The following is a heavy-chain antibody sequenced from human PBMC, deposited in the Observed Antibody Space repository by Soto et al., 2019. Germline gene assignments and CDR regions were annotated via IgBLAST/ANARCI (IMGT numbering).Heavy chain of an antibody. Sequence: QVQLVQSGAEVKKPGASVKVSCKASGYTFTSYGISWVRQAPGQGLEWMGWISAYNGNTNYAQKLQGRVTMTTATSTSTAYMELRSLRSDDTAVYYCARDRYCSSTSCYLGGYYYYYYGMDVWGQGTTVTVSS. J-gene: IGHJ6*02. V-gene: IGHV1-18*01. CDR2: ISAYNGNT. D-gene: IGHD2-2*01. CDR1: GYTFTSYG. CDR3: ARDRYCSSTSCYLGGYYYYYYGMDV.